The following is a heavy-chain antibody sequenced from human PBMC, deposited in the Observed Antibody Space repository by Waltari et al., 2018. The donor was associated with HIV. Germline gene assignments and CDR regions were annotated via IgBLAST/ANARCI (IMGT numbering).Heavy chain of an antibody. CDR2: IDYSGSS. V-gene: IGHV4-31*03. CDR1: GASISGGSYY. CDR3: ARGNGIAALDS. J-gene: IGHJ4*02. D-gene: IGHD6-13*01. Sequence: QVQLQESGPGLVRPSQTLSLTCTVSGASISGGSYYWTWIRQRPGKGLEFIGYIDYSGSSYYNPSLRSRLSIAIDASNNHFSLRLDSVTAADTAVYYCARGNGIAALDSWGQGTLVIVSS.